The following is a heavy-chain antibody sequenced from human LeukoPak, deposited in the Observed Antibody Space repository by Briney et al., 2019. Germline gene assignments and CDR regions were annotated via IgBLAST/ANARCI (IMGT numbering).Heavy chain of an antibody. Sequence: ASETLSLTCTVSGGSISSSSYYWGWIRQPPGKGLEWIGSIYYSGSTYYNPSLKSRVTISVDTSKNQFSLKLSSVTAADTAVYYCAREGNEMATIPVDYWGQGTLVTVSS. CDR2: IYYSGST. CDR3: AREGNEMATIPVDY. CDR1: GGSISSSSYY. D-gene: IGHD5-24*01. J-gene: IGHJ4*02. V-gene: IGHV4-39*07.